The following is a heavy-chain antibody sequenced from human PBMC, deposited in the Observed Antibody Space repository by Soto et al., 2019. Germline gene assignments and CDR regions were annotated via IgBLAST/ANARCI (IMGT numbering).Heavy chain of an antibody. V-gene: IGHV3-30*18. D-gene: IGHD6-13*01. Sequence: GGSLRLSCAASGFTFSSYGMHWVRQAPGKGLEWVAVISYDGSNKYYADSVKGRFTISRDKSKNTLYLQMNSLRAEDTALYYCAKSFSSNWYDYFDYWGQGSLVTVSS. CDR1: GFTFSSYG. CDR3: AKSFSSNWYDYFDY. CDR2: ISYDGSNK. J-gene: IGHJ4*02.